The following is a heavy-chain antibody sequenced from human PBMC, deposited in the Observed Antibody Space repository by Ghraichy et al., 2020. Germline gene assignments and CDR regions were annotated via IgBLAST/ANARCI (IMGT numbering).Heavy chain of an antibody. Sequence: SETLSLTCAVYGGSFSGYYWSWIRQPPGKGLEWIGEINHSGSTNYNPSLKSRVTISVDTSKNQFSLKLSSVTAADTAVYYCARGWHSGYDSWFDPWGQGTLVTVSS. CDR2: INHSGST. CDR1: GGSFSGYY. V-gene: IGHV4-34*01. CDR3: ARGWHSGYDSWFDP. J-gene: IGHJ5*02. D-gene: IGHD5-12*01.